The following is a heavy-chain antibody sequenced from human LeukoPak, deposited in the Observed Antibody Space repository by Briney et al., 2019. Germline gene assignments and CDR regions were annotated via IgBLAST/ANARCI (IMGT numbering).Heavy chain of an antibody. J-gene: IGHJ4*02. Sequence: GGSLRLSCAASGFTVSSNYMSWVRQAPGKGLEWVALIWYDGGNKYYADSVKGRFTISRDNSKNTLYLQMNSLTAEDTAVYYCARDAHYYGSGSDPPFVDYWGQGTLVTVSS. D-gene: IGHD3-10*01. CDR3: ARDAHYYGSGSDPPFVDY. V-gene: IGHV3-33*08. CDR1: GFTVSSNY. CDR2: IWYDGGNK.